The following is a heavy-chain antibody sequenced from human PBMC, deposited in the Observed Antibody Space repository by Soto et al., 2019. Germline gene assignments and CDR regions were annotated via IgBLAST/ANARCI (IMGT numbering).Heavy chain of an antibody. V-gene: IGHV3-7*01. CDR2: IKQDGSEK. J-gene: IGHJ6*02. CDR1: GFTFSSYW. Sequence: GWSLRLSCAASGFTFSSYWMSWVRQAPGKGLERVANIKQDGSEKYYVDSVKGRFTISRDNAKNSLYLQMNSLRAEDTAVYYCARDSISTYYDFWSGYYYYYGMDVWGQGSTVTVAS. CDR3: ARDSISTYYDFWSGYYYYYGMDV. D-gene: IGHD3-3*01.